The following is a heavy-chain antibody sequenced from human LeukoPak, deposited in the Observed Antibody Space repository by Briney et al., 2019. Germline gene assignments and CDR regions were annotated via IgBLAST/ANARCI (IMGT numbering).Heavy chain of an antibody. CDR2: ISAYNGNT. Sequence: ASVKVSCKASGYTFTSYGISWVRQAPGQGLEWMGWISAYNGNTNYAQKVQGRVTMTTDTSTSTAYMELRSLRSDDTAVYYCARDYSSGWYGVFDYWGQGTLVTVSS. CDR3: ARDYSSGWYGVFDY. CDR1: GYTFTSYG. J-gene: IGHJ4*02. V-gene: IGHV1-18*01. D-gene: IGHD6-19*01.